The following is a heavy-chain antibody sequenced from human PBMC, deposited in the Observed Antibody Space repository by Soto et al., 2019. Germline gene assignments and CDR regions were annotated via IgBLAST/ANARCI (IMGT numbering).Heavy chain of an antibody. J-gene: IGHJ4*02. Sequence: PSETLSLTCTVSGGSIRSYFWTWIRQPPGKGLQWIGYVDYFGSTNYSPSLKSRVTISLDTSKNQFSLKLHSVTAADTAVYYCARQSYGEIFDHWGQGAQVTASS. V-gene: IGHV4-59*08. D-gene: IGHD3-10*01. CDR3: ARQSYGEIFDH. CDR2: VDYFGST. CDR1: GGSIRSYF.